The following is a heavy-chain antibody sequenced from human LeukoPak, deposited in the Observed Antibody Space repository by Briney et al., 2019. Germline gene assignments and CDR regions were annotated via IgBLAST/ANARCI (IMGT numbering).Heavy chain of an antibody. D-gene: IGHD2-21*01. CDR3: ARGSEPIAAFDI. CDR1: GFTFSSYA. J-gene: IGHJ3*02. Sequence: GGSLRLSCAASGFTFSSYAMHWVRQAPGKGLEWVAVISYDGSNKYYADSVKGRFTISRDNSKNTLYLQMNSLRAEDTAVYYCARGSEPIAAFDIWGQGTMVTVSS. V-gene: IGHV3-30*14. CDR2: ISYDGSNK.